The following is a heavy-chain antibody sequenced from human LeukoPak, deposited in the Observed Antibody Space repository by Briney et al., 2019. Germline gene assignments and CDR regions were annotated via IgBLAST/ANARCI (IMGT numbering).Heavy chain of an antibody. D-gene: IGHD3-10*01. CDR2: IYYSGST. Sequence: SETLSLTCTVSGGSISSSSYYWGWIRQPPGKGMEWIGSIYYSGSTYYNPSLKSRVTMSVDTSKNQLSLRLSSVNAADTAVYYCARAAHYSGTSDQYWGQGTLVTVSS. CDR1: GGSISSSSYY. CDR3: ARAAHYSGTSDQY. V-gene: IGHV4-39*07. J-gene: IGHJ4*02.